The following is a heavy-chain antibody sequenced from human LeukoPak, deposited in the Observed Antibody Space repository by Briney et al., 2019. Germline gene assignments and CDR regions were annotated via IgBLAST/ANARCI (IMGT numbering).Heavy chain of an antibody. D-gene: IGHD6-13*01. CDR3: AKGAAAGSGAFNI. J-gene: IGHJ3*02. V-gene: IGHV3-23*01. Sequence: GGSLRLSCAASGFTFSNYAMTWVRQAPGKGLEWVSSLGGISGTAYYAESIKGRFTISRDNSKNTVYLQMNSLRAEDTAVYYCAKGAAAGSGAFNIWGQGTMVTVSS. CDR2: LGGISGTA. CDR1: GFTFSNYA.